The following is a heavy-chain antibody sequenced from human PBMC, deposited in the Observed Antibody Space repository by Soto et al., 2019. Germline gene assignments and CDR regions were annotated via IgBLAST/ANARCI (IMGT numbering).Heavy chain of an antibody. D-gene: IGHD5-12*01. V-gene: IGHV4-30-2*01. CDR3: ARALIGRVYSGFCDY. CDR2: MYHSGSI. J-gene: IGHJ4*02. Sequence: QLQLQESGSGLVQPSQTLSLTCAVSGGSITSGGYSWSWIRQPPGKGLEWIGYMYHSGSIDYNPSLRGRATISVDRSKNQFSLKVNSVTAADTAVYYCARALIGRVYSGFCDYWGQGTLVTVSS. CDR1: GGSITSGGYS.